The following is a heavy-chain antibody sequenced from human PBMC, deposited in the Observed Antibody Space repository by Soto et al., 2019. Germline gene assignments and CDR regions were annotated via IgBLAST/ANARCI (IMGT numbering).Heavy chain of an antibody. CDR2: ISSSSSYI. D-gene: IGHD6-13*01. V-gene: IGHV3-21*01. J-gene: IGHJ5*02. Sequence: GGSLRLSCAASGFTFSSYSMNWVRQAPGKGLEWVSSISSSSSYIYYADSVKGRFTISRDNAKNSLYLQMNSLRAEDTAVYYCARVRGIAAADGNWFDPWGQGTLVTVSS. CDR1: GFTFSSYS. CDR3: ARVRGIAAADGNWFDP.